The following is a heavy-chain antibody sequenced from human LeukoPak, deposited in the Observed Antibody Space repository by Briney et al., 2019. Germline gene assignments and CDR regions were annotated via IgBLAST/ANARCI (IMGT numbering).Heavy chain of an antibody. CDR3: AKDMSGYSGYDDY. J-gene: IGHJ4*02. D-gene: IGHD5-12*01. Sequence: GGSLSLSCAASGFTFSSYAMSWVRQAPGKGLGWVSAISGSGGSTYYADSVKGRFTISRDNSKNTLYLQMNSLRAEDTAVYYCAKDMSGYSGYDDYWGQGTLVTVSS. CDR2: ISGSGGST. CDR1: GFTFSSYA. V-gene: IGHV3-23*01.